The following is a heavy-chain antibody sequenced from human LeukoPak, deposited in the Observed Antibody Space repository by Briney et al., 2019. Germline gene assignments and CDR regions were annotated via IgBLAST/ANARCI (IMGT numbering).Heavy chain of an antibody. Sequence: ASVKVSCKASGYTFTSYGISWVRQAPGQGLEWMGWISAYNGNTNYAQKLQGRVTMTTDTSTSTAYMELRSLRSDDTAVYYCARDTGVENQALLWFGEQLGYYGMDVWGQGTTVTVSS. CDR3: ARDTGVENQALLWFGEQLGYYGMDV. CDR2: ISAYNGNT. J-gene: IGHJ6*02. CDR1: GYTFTSYG. D-gene: IGHD3-10*01. V-gene: IGHV1-18*01.